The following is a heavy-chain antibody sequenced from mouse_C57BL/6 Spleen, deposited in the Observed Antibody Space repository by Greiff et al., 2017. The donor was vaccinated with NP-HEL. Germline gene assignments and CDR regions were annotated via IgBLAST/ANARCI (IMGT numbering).Heavy chain of an antibody. V-gene: IGHV5-9*01. CDR2: ISGGGGNT. CDR3: ARQGGNYVVYAMDY. D-gene: IGHD2-1*01. CDR1: GFTFSSYT. Sequence: EVMLVESGGGLVKPGGSLKLSCAASGFTFSSYTMSWVRQTPEKRLEWVATISGGGGNTYYPDSVKGRFTISRDNAKNTLYLQMSSLRSEDTALYYCARQGGNYVVYAMDYWGQGTSVTVSS. J-gene: IGHJ4*01.